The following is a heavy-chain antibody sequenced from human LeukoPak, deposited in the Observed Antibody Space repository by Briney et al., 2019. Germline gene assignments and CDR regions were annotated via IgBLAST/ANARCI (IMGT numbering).Heavy chain of an antibody. CDR2: INSNGSST. D-gene: IGHD2-15*01. Sequence: GGSLRLSCAASGFTFSSYWMHWVRHAPGKGLVWVSRINSNGSSTNYADSVKGRFTIPRDNAKNTLFLQMNSLRAEDTAVYYCARGRINTDFWGQGTLVTVSS. CDR3: ARGRINTDF. V-gene: IGHV3-74*01. CDR1: GFTFSSYW. J-gene: IGHJ4*02.